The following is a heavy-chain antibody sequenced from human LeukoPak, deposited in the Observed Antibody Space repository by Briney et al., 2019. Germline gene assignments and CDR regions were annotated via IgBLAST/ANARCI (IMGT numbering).Heavy chain of an antibody. J-gene: IGHJ4*02. CDR2: INHSGST. V-gene: IGHV4-34*01. Sequence: SETLSLTCAVYGGSSSGHYWSWIRQPPGKGLEWIGEINHSGSTNYNPSLKSRVTISVDTSKNQFSLKLSSVTAADTAVYYCAREEQLVFDYWGQGTLVTISS. D-gene: IGHD6-6*01. CDR1: GGSSSGHY. CDR3: AREEQLVFDY.